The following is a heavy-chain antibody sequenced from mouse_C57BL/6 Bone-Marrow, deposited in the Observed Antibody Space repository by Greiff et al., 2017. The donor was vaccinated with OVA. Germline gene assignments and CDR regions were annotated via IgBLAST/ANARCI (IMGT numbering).Heavy chain of an antibody. CDR2: IYPGDGDT. J-gene: IGHJ1*03. D-gene: IGHD2-12*01. CDR3: ARSPLLPDWYFDV. Sequence: VQRVESGPELVKPGASVKISCKASGYAFSSSWMNWVKQRPGKGLEWIGRIYPGDGDTNYNGKFKGKATLTSDKSSSTAYMQLSSLTSEDSAVYCCARSPLLPDWYFDVWGTGTTVTVSS. CDR1: GYAFSSSW. V-gene: IGHV1-82*01.